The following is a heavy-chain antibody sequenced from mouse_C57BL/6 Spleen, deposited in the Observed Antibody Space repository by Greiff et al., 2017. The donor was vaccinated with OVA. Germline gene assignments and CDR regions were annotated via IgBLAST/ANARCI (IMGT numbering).Heavy chain of an antibody. V-gene: IGHV1-72*01. Sequence: VQLQQSGAELVKPGASVKLSCKASGYTFTSYWMHWVKQRPGRGLEWIGRIDPNSGGTKYNEKFKSKATLTVDKPSSTAYMQLSSLTSEDSAVYYCARSLITTVVDVYFDVWGTGTTVTVSS. CDR2: IDPNSGGT. D-gene: IGHD1-1*01. CDR3: ARSLITTVVDVYFDV. CDR1: GYTFTSYW. J-gene: IGHJ1*03.